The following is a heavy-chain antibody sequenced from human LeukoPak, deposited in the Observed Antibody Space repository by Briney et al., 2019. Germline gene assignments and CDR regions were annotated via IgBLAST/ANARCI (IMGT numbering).Heavy chain of an antibody. CDR1: GGSISNYY. D-gene: IGHD3-22*01. CDR3: ARAGTTYYYEDHVFDI. J-gene: IGHJ3*02. Sequence: SETLSLTCTVSGGSISNYYWSWIRQPPGKGLEWIGHIYNSANTHYNPSLQSRVTISVDTSKNQFSLRLSSVTAADTAVYYCARAGTTYYYEDHVFDIWGQGTTITVSS. V-gene: IGHV4-59*01. CDR2: IYNSANT.